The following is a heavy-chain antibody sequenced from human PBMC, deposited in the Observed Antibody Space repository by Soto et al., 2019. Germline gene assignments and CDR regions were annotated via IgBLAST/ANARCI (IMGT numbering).Heavy chain of an antibody. CDR2: INHSGST. D-gene: IGHD3-10*01. Sequence: SETLSLTCAVYGGSFSGYYWSWIRQPPGKGLEWIGEINHSGSTNYNPSLKSRVTISVDTSKNQFSLKLTSVTAADTAVYYCARGRYYGSGPVSYWGQGTLVTVSS. CDR3: ARGRYYGSGPVSY. CDR1: GGSFSGYY. V-gene: IGHV4-34*01. J-gene: IGHJ4*02.